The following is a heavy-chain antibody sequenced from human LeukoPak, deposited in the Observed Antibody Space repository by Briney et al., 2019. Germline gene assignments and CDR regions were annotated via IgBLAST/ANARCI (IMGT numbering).Heavy chain of an antibody. CDR3: AREEAGIVVVPAARGHAFDI. V-gene: IGHV4-30-4*08. D-gene: IGHD2-2*01. J-gene: IGHJ3*02. Sequence: PPETLSLTCTVSGGSISSGDYYWSWIRQPPGKGLEWIGYIYYSGSTYYNPSHKSRVTISVDTSKNQFSLKLSSVTTADTAVYYCAREEAGIVVVPAARGHAFDIWGQGTMVTVSS. CDR1: GGSISSGDYY. CDR2: IYYSGST.